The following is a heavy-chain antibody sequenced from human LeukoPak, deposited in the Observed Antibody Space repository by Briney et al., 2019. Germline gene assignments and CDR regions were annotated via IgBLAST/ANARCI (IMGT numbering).Heavy chain of an antibody. Sequence: PGRSLRLSCAASGFTFSSYGMHWVRQAPGKGLEWVAVISYDGSNKYYADSVKGRFTISRDNSKNTLYLQMNSLRAEDTAVYYCAKEFSGVYSSGWYRWGDYWGQGTLVTVSS. CDR1: GFTFSSYG. J-gene: IGHJ4*02. V-gene: IGHV3-30*18. CDR3: AKEFSGVYSSGWYRWGDY. CDR2: ISYDGSNK. D-gene: IGHD6-19*01.